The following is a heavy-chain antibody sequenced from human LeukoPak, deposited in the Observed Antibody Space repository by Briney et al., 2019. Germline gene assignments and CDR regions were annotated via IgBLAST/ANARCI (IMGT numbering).Heavy chain of an antibody. J-gene: IGHJ4*02. CDR2: SSSSGTTI. D-gene: IGHD6-19*01. CDR3: ARDTRAVAGIDY. Sequence: PGGSLRLPCAASGFTFSDYYMSWIRQAPGKGLEWVSHSSSSGTTIYYADSVKGRFTISRDNARNSLYLQMNSLRAEDTAVYYCARDTRAVAGIDYWGQGTLVTVSS. CDR1: GFTFSDYY. V-gene: IGHV3-11*01.